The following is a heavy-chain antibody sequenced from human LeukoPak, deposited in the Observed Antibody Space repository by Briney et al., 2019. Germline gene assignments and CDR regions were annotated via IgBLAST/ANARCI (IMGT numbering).Heavy chain of an antibody. J-gene: IGHJ4*02. Sequence: PSETLSLTCAVYGGSFSGYYWSWIRQPPGKGLEWIGEINHGGSTNYNPSLKSRVTISVDTSKNQFSLKLSSVTAADTAVYYCAREEGLRYFDRGQGTLVTVSS. V-gene: IGHV4-34*01. CDR3: AREEGLRYFD. D-gene: IGHD3-9*01. CDR1: GGSFSGYY. CDR2: INHGGST.